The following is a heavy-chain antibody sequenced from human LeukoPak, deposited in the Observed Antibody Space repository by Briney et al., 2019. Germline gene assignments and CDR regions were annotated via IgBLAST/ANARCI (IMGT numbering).Heavy chain of an antibody. CDR2: ISSSSSYI. J-gene: IGHJ4*02. CDR1: GFTVSSNY. Sequence: GGSLRLSCAASGFTVSSNYMNWVRQAPGKGLEWVSSISSSSSYIYYADSVKGRFTISRDNAKNSLYLQMNSLRAEDTAVYYCARDVSTVGYYDSSGYYSGVYWGQGTLVTVSS. D-gene: IGHD3-22*01. CDR3: ARDVSTVGYYDSSGYYSGVY. V-gene: IGHV3-21*01.